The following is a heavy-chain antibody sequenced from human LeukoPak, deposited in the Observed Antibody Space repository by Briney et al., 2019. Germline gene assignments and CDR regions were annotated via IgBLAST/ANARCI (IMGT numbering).Heavy chain of an antibody. D-gene: IGHD1-26*01. V-gene: IGHV4-34*01. Sequence: SETLSLTCAVYGASFSGYYWSWIRHPPGKGLEWLGEINHSGSTNYNPSLKSRVTISVDTSKNQFSLKLSSVTAADPAVYYWTINPRDSGSSPRSNWFDPWGQGTLVTVSS. CDR1: GASFSGYY. J-gene: IGHJ5*02. CDR3: TINPRDSGSSPRSNWFDP. CDR2: INHSGST.